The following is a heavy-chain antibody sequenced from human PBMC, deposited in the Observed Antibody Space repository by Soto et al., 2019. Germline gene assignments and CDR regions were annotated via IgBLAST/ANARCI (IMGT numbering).Heavy chain of an antibody. Sequence: AGGSLRLSCAASGFTFSDYAMSWVRQAPGKGLEWVSVITGSGGNSYYADSVKGRFTISRDNSRNTLFLQLDSLRADDTAVYFCAKGTSSEFLLSFDDWGPGTLVTVSS. CDR3: AKGTSSEFLLSFDD. D-gene: IGHD3-10*01. CDR2: ITGSGGNS. V-gene: IGHV3-23*01. CDR1: GFTFSDYA. J-gene: IGHJ4*01.